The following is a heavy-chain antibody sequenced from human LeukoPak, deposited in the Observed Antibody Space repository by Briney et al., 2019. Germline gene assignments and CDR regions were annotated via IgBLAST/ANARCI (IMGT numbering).Heavy chain of an antibody. V-gene: IGHV3-20*04. CDR3: AREHSYGYVYYYYYYMDV. Sequence: GGSLRLSCAASGFTFDNYGMSWVRQAPGKGLEWVSGINWNGGSTGYADSVKGRFTISRDNAKNSLYLQMNSLRAEDTAVYYCAREHSYGYVYYYYYYMDVWGKGTTVTVSS. J-gene: IGHJ6*03. D-gene: IGHD5-18*01. CDR2: INWNGGST. CDR1: GFTFDNYG.